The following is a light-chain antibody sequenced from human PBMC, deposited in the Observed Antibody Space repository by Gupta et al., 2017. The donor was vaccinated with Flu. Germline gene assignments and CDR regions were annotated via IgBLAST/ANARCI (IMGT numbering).Light chain of an antibody. CDR2: AAS. V-gene: IGKV1-39*01. CDR1: QSISSY. J-gene: IGKJ3*01. Sequence: DIQMTQSPSSLSAFVGDRVTITCRASQSISSYLNWYQQKPGKAPKLLIYAASSLQSGVPSRFSGSGSGTDFTLTISSLQPEDFATYYCQQSYSTPFTFGPGTKVEI. CDR3: QQSYSTPFT.